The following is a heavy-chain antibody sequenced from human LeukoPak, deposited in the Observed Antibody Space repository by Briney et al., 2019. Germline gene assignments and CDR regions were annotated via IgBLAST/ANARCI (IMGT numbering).Heavy chain of an antibody. CDR3: ARVPLVGATALWFDP. D-gene: IGHD1-26*01. Sequence: PSETLSLTCAVYGGSFSGYYWSWIRQPPGKGLEWIGEINHSGSTNYNPSLKSRVTISVDTSKNQFSLKLSSVTAADTAVYYCARVPLVGATALWFDPWGQGTLVTVSS. CDR1: GGSFSGYY. CDR2: INHSGST. J-gene: IGHJ5*02. V-gene: IGHV4-34*01.